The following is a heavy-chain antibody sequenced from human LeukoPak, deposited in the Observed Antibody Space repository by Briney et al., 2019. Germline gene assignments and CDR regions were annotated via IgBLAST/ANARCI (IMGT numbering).Heavy chain of an antibody. CDR3: ARVKAESGRYSLDY. CDR1: GYTFTTYA. J-gene: IGHJ4*02. D-gene: IGHD1-26*01. Sequence: ASVKLSCTASGYTFTTYAISWVRQAPGQGLEWMGWISANNGDTNYAQRLQGRVTITTDTSTSTAYMELRSLRSDDTAVYYCARVKAESGRYSLDYWGQGTLVTVSS. V-gene: IGHV1-18*01. CDR2: ISANNGDT.